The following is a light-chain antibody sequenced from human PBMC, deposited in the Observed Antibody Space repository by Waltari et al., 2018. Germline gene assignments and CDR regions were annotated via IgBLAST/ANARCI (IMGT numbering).Light chain of an antibody. J-gene: IGKJ3*01. CDR2: LGS. CDR3: MQALQTPFT. Sequence: DIVMTQSPPFPPVAPGVLASISCRSSQSLLHSNGYSFLDWYLQKPWQSPQLLIYLGSNRASGVPDRFSGSGSGTDFTLKISRVEAEDVGVYYCMQALQTPFTFGPGTKVDIK. CDR1: QSLLHSNGYSF. V-gene: IGKV2-28*01.